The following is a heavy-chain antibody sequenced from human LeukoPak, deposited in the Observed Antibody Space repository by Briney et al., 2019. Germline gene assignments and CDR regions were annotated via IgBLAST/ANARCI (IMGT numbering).Heavy chain of an antibody. Sequence: HPGGSLRLSCAASGFTFSGYWMHWVRQAPGKGLVWVSRINSDGTTTTYADSVRGRFTISRDNAKNTLYLQMNSLRAEDTALYYCASGPGWYHYWGQGTLVTVSS. CDR2: INSDGTTT. CDR1: GFTFSGYW. V-gene: IGHV3-74*01. J-gene: IGHJ4*02. D-gene: IGHD6-19*01. CDR3: ASGPGWYHY.